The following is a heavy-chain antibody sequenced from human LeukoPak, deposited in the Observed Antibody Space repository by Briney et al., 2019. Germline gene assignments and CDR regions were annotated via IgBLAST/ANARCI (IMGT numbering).Heavy chain of an antibody. CDR3: ARHDSSGYDAFDI. CDR1: GYTFTGYY. V-gene: IGHV1-2*02. D-gene: IGHD3-22*01. Sequence: ASVKVSCKASGYTFTGYYMHWVRQAPGQGLEWMGWINPNRGGTNYAQKFQGRVTMTRDTSISTAYMELSRLRSDDTAVYYCARHDSSGYDAFDIWGQGTMVTVSS. CDR2: INPNRGGT. J-gene: IGHJ3*02.